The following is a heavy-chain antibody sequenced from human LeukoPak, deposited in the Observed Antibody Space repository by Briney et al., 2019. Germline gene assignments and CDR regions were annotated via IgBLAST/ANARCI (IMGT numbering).Heavy chain of an antibody. J-gene: IGHJ3*02. Sequence: QPGGSLRLSCAASGFTFSSYSMNWVRQAPGKGLEWVSYISSSSSTIYYADSVKGRFTISRDNAKNSLYLQMNSLRAEDTAVYYCARDYSRSGSYLPPEDIWGQGTMVTVSS. CDR1: GFTFSSYS. CDR3: ARDYSRSGSYLPPEDI. D-gene: IGHD3-10*01. CDR2: ISSSSSTI. V-gene: IGHV3-48*01.